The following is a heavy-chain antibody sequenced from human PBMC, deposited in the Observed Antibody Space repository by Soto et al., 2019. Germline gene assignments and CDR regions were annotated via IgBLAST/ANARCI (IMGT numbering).Heavy chain of an antibody. Sequence: SCPTLVNPTQTLTLTCTFSGFSLSTSGVGXGWIRQPPGKALEWLALIYWNDDKRYSPSLKSRLTITKDTSKNQVVLTMTNMDPVDTATYYCAHRPGVGTFDYWGQGTLVTVSS. CDR1: GFSLSTSGVG. CDR3: AHRPGVGTFDY. J-gene: IGHJ4*02. CDR2: IYWNDDK. V-gene: IGHV2-5*01. D-gene: IGHD3-3*01.